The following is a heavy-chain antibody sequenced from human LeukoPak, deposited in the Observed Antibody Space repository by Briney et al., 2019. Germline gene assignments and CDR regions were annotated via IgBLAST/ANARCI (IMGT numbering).Heavy chain of an antibody. CDR2: INPNGGGT. D-gene: IGHD2/OR15-2a*01. CDR1: GYTFSDNY. J-gene: IGHJ3*02. CDR3: ALSMTTSAAGAFDI. Sequence: GASVKVSCKASGYTFSDNYIHWFRQAPGHGLEWVGRINPNGGGTNYAQTFQGRVSMTSDTSISTAAMELSGLRSDDAAVYYCALSMTTSAAGAFDIWGQGTMVTVSS. V-gene: IGHV1-2*06.